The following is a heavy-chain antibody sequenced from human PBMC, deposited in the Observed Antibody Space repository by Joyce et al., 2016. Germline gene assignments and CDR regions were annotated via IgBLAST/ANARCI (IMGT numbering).Heavy chain of an antibody. CDR2: IYPGDSNS. J-gene: IGHJ5*02. V-gene: IGHV5-51*01. CDR3: ARIYGINSFDP. D-gene: IGHD2/OR15-2a*01. Sequence: EKQLVQSGAEVKKPGDSLKISCQGSGYTIGTDWIAWVRQMPGKGLELMVIIYPGDSNSRYNPSFVGHVTSSVDKSINTAYLQWKSLQASDSGTYFCARIYGINSFDPWGQGTLVTVSS. CDR1: GYTIGTDW.